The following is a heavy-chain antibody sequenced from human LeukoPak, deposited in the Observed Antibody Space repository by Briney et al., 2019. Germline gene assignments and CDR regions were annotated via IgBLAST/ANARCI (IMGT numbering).Heavy chain of an antibody. D-gene: IGHD5-24*01. Sequence: ASVKVPXKASGGTFSSYAISWVRQAPGQGLEWMGRIIPIFGTANYAQKFQGRVTITTDESTSTAYMELSSLRSEDTAVYYCAREDGYNPAFDYWGQGTLVTVSS. CDR1: GGTFSSYA. J-gene: IGHJ4*02. CDR3: AREDGYNPAFDY. CDR2: IIPIFGTA. V-gene: IGHV1-69*05.